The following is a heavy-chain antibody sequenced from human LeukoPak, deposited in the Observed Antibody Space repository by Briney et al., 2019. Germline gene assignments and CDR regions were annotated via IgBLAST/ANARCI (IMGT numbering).Heavy chain of an antibody. V-gene: IGHV4-39*07. CDR2: IYYSGST. CDR3: ARVQGVYYGSGSYPYYFDY. J-gene: IGHJ4*02. CDR1: GGSISSSSYY. D-gene: IGHD3-10*01. Sequence: PSETLSLTCTVSGGSISSSSYYWGWIRQPPGKGLEWMGSIYYSGSTYYNPSLKSRVTISVDTSKNQFSLKLSSVTAADTAVYYCARVQGVYYGSGSYPYYFDYWGQGTLVTVSS.